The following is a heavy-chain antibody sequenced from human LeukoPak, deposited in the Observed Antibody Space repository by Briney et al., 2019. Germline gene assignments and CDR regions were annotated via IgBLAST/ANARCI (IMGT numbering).Heavy chain of an antibody. V-gene: IGHV1-69*01. CDR3: TRDQGYYNILTTYYYCGMDV. Sequence: SVTVSFKASGGTFSSSAISWVRQAPGQGLEWMGGIIPIFGTANYAQKFQGRVTITADDSKSTAYMELSSLISKDTAVYYCTRDQGYYNILTTYYYCGMDVWGKGTTVTVSS. CDR2: IIPIFGTA. D-gene: IGHD3-9*01. J-gene: IGHJ6*04. CDR1: GGTFSSSA.